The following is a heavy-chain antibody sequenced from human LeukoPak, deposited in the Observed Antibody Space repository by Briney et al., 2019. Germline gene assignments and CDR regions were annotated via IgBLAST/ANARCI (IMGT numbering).Heavy chain of an antibody. CDR3: AKDTSPPCRGGLCYYYYYMDV. Sequence: SETLSLTCIVSGVSISNYYWSWIRQPPGKGLEWIGYIYYSGSTNYSPSLKSRVTMSVDTSKNQFSLKLSSVTAADTAVYYCAKDTSPPCRGGLCYYYYYMDVWGKGTTVTVSS. CDR2: IYYSGST. D-gene: IGHD3-10*01. V-gene: IGHV4-59*01. CDR1: GVSISNYY. J-gene: IGHJ6*03.